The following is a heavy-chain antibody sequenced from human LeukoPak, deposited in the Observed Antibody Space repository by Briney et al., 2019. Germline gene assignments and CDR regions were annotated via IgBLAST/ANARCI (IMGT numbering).Heavy chain of an antibody. V-gene: IGHV3-48*03. D-gene: IGHD3-22*01. CDR3: AKGSTYYYDSSGYGYYFDY. CDR1: GFTFSSYE. CDR2: MTSSGSII. J-gene: IGHJ4*02. Sequence: PGGSLRLSCAASGFTFSSYEMNWVRQAPGKGLEWVSYMTSSGSIIYYADSVKGRFTISRDNAKNSLYLQMNSLRAEDTAVYYCAKGSTYYYDSSGYGYYFDYWGQGTLVTVSS.